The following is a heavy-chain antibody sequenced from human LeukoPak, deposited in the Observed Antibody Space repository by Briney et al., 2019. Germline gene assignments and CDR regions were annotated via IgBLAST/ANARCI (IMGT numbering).Heavy chain of an antibody. J-gene: IGHJ4*02. D-gene: IGHD4-17*01. Sequence: PSETLSLTCTVSGGSISSSSYYWGWIRQPPGKGLEWIGSIYYSGSTYYNPSLKSRVTISVDTSKNQFSLKLSSVTAADTAVYYCARGKGDYHLGRFDYWGQGTLVTVSS. CDR3: ARGKGDYHLGRFDY. V-gene: IGHV4-39*07. CDR1: GGSISSSSYY. CDR2: IYYSGST.